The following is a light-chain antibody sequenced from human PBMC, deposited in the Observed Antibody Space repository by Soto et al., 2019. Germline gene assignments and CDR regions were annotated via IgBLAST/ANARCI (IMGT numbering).Light chain of an antibody. V-gene: IGKV3-20*01. Sequence: EIVLTQSPGTLSLSPGERATLSCRASQTVMNNYLAWYQQKPGQAPRLLVDDASRRAAGIPDRFSGSGSGTDFTLTISRLEAEDFAVYYCQQCATSPRTFGQGTKVEIK. CDR3: QQCATSPRT. CDR2: DAS. J-gene: IGKJ1*01. CDR1: QTVMNNY.